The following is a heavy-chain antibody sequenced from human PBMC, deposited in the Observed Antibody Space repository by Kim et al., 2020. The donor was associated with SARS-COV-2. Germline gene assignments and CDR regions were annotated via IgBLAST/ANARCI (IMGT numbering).Heavy chain of an antibody. CDR2: INTDGSTT. J-gene: IGHJ4*02. Sequence: GGSLRLSCAASGFTFSSSWMHWVRQAPGKGLVWVSRINTDGSTTHYADSVKGRFTISRDNAKNTLYLQMSSLTDADTAVYYCARAPGGGGQQLPNWGQGTLVTVSS. CDR3: ARAPGGGGQQLPN. CDR1: GFTFSSSW. V-gene: IGHV3-74*01. D-gene: IGHD6-13*01.